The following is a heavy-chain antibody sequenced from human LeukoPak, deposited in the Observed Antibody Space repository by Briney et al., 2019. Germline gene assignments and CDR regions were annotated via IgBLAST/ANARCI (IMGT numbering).Heavy chain of an antibody. CDR1: GGTFSSYA. V-gene: IGHV1-69*13. J-gene: IGHJ3*02. CDR3: ATELRWQPYSFDI. D-gene: IGHD5-24*01. Sequence: GASVKVSCKASGGTFSSYAISWVRQAPGQGLEWMGGIIPIFGTANYAQKFQGRVTITADESTSTAYMELSSLRSEDTAVYYCATELRWQPYSFDIWGHGTMVTVSS. CDR2: IIPIFGTA.